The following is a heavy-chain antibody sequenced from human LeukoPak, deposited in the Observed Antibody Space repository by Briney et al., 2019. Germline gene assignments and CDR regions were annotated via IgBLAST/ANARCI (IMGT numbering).Heavy chain of an antibody. CDR2: INPNSGGT. CDR1: GYTFTGYY. J-gene: IGHJ3*02. Sequence: ASVKVSCKASGYTFTGYYMHWVRQAPGQGLEWMGWINPNSGGTKYAQKFQGRVTMIRDTSITTAYMELSSVTAADTAVYYCAWGYDFWSGYSDNNAFDIWGQGTMVTVSS. V-gene: IGHV1-2*02. CDR3: AWGYDFWSGYSDNNAFDI. D-gene: IGHD3-3*01.